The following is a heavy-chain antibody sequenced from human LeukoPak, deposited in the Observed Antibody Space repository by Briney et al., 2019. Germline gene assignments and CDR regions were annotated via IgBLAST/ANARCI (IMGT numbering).Heavy chain of an antibody. CDR2: IKSKTDGGTT. CDR1: GFTFSNAW. CDR3: TTAVSLRITMIVVATDY. D-gene: IGHD3-22*01. Sequence: GGSLRLSCAASGFTFSNAWMSWVRQAPGKGLEWVGRIKSKTDGGTTDYAAPVKGRFTISRDDSKNTLYLQMNSLKTEDTAVYYCTTAVSLRITMIVVATDYWGQGTLVTVSS. V-gene: IGHV3-15*01. J-gene: IGHJ4*02.